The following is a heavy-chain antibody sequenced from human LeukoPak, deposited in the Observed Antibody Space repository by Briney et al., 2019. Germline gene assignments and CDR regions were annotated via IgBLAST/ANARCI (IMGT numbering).Heavy chain of an antibody. D-gene: IGHD3-3*01. CDR3: ARSPSQAMYYDFWSGSIGNWFDP. Sequence: SETLSLTCTVSGGSISSSSYYWGWIRQPPGTGLEWIGSIYYSGSTYYNPSLKSRVTISVYTSKNQFSLKLSSVTAADTAVYYCARSPSQAMYYDFWSGSIGNWFDPWGQGTLVTVSS. V-gene: IGHV4-39*01. J-gene: IGHJ5*02. CDR2: IYYSGST. CDR1: GGSISSSSYY.